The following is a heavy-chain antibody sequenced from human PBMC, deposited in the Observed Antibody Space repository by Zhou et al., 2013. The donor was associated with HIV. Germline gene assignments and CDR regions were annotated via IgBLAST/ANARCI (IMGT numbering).Heavy chain of an antibody. CDR2: ISSYRGHT. V-gene: IGHV1-18*01. J-gene: IGHJ6*03. CDR1: GYTFSGFG. D-gene: IGHD6-25*01. Sequence: QLQLVQSGAEVKRPGASVKVSCKASGYTFSGFGISWVRRAPGQGLEWMGWISSYRGHTNYAQKLQGRVSVTTDASTNTAYMELRSLRSDDTAVYYCARALSARWGGGGFYYMDVWGKGTPVTVS. CDR3: ARALSARWGGGGFYYMDV.